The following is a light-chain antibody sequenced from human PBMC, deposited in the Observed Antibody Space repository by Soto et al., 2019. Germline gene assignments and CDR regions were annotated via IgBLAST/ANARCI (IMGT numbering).Light chain of an antibody. CDR3: SSYTSSSTYV. Sequence: QSALTQPASVSGSPGQWITISCTGTSSDVGGYTYVSWYQQYPGKAPKLMIYDVSNRPSGVSNRFSGSKSGNTASLTISGPQADDEADYYCSSYTSSSTYVFGTGTKLTVL. CDR2: DVS. CDR1: SSDVGGYTY. V-gene: IGLV2-14*01. J-gene: IGLJ1*01.